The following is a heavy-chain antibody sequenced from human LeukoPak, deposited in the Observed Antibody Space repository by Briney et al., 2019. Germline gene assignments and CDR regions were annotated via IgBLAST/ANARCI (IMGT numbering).Heavy chain of an antibody. CDR3: ATKQWLAPPPDS. V-gene: IGHV3-74*01. Sequence: GGPLRLSCAASGFTFSKYWMLWLRQAPGKGLESVSRINTDGTVTTCADSVKGRFTVSRDNADNTMFLQMNSVRDEDTAVYYCATKQWLAPPPDSWGQGTPVTVSS. J-gene: IGHJ4*02. CDR2: INTDGTVT. D-gene: IGHD6-19*01. CDR1: GFTFSKYW.